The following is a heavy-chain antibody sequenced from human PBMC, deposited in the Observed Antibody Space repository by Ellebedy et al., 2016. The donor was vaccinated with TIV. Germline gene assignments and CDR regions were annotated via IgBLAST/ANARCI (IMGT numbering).Heavy chain of an antibody. CDR2: IVGSGAER. D-gene: IGHD2-2*01. V-gene: IGHV3-23*01. J-gene: IGHJ4*02. CDR1: GFTFSRYA. CDR3: AKGRGGGSDSSTPRYYFDY. Sequence: GESLKISCAASGFTFSRYAIGWVRQAPGKGLEWVSGIVGSGAERYADSVKGRFTISRDNSKGTVDLQMNSLRAEDTAVYYCAKGRGGGSDSSTPRYYFDYWGLGTLVTVSS.